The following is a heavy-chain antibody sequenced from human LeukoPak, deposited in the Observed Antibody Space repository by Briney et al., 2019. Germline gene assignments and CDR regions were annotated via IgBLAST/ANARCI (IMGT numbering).Heavy chain of an antibody. D-gene: IGHD6-19*01. V-gene: IGHV1-18*01. CDR3: ARGGTYSVAGTRRKVPPDY. CDR2: ISAYNGNT. Sequence: ASVKVSCKASGYTFTSYGISWVRQAPGQGLEWMGWISAYNGNTNYAQKLQGRVTMTTDTSTSTAYMELRSLRSDDTAVYYCARGGTYSVAGTRRKVPPDYWGQGTLVTVSS. CDR1: GYTFTSYG. J-gene: IGHJ4*02.